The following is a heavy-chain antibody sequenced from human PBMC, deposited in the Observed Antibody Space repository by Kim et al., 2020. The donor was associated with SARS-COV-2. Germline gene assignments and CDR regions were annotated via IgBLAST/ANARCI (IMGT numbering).Heavy chain of an antibody. J-gene: IGHJ1*01. CDR3: GGSSAY. V-gene: IGHV3-74*01. Sequence: GGSLRLSCAASGFTFSTYCMSWVRQAPGKGLEWVSHINGGGSINYYAAFKKRRIISSSDNNKNTLLQLINRLTADETADYYCGGSSAYWDQGTL. D-gene: IGHD2-15*01. CDR2: INGGGSIN. CDR1: GFTFSTYC.